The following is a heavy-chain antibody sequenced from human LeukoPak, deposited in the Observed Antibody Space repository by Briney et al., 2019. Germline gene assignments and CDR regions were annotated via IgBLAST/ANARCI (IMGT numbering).Heavy chain of an antibody. CDR3: VCAVTTRGAGGYYFDY. D-gene: IGHD4-17*01. J-gene: IGHJ4*02. Sequence: GASVKVSCKASGGTLSSYAISWVRQAPGQGLEWMGRIIPILGIANYAQKFQGRVTITADKSTSTAYMELSSLRSEDTAVYYCVCAVTTRGAGGYYFDYWGQGTLVTVSS. CDR2: IIPILGIA. V-gene: IGHV1-69*04. CDR1: GGTLSSYA.